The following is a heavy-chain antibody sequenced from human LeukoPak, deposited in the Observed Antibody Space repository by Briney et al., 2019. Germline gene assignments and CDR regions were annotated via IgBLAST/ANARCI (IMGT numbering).Heavy chain of an antibody. Sequence: SETLSLTCTVSGGSISSYYWSWIRQPPGKGLEWIGYIYYSGSTNYNPSLKSRVTISVDTSKNQFSLKLSSLTAADTAVYYCARAVLSYCRGGSCPYFDYWGQGTLVIVSS. D-gene: IGHD2-15*01. CDR1: GGSISSYY. J-gene: IGHJ4*01. CDR3: ARAVLSYCRGGSCPYFDY. CDR2: IYYSGST. V-gene: IGHV4-59*01.